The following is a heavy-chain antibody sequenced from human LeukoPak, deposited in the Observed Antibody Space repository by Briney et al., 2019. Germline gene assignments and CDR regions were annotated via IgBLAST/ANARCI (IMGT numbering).Heavy chain of an antibody. CDR1: EFTFSGYW. Sequence: GGSLRLSCAVPEFTFSGYWVSWVRQAPGKGLEWVANIKQDGSEKYYVDSVKGRFTISGDNAKNSLFLQMNSLRAEDSAVYYCARSKIGGYYYSMDVWGQGTTVTVSS. J-gene: IGHJ6*02. V-gene: IGHV3-7*03. CDR2: IKQDGSEK. CDR3: ARSKIGGYYYSMDV. D-gene: IGHD5/OR15-5a*01.